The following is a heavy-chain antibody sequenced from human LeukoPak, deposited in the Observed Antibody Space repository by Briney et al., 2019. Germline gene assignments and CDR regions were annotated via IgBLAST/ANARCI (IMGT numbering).Heavy chain of an antibody. D-gene: IGHD3-16*01. CDR2: INPNSGGT. V-gene: IGHV1-2*02. CDR3: ARGTPSFGGYYYYYMDV. J-gene: IGHJ6*03. Sequence: ASVKVSCKASGYTFTGYCMHWVRQAPGQGLEWMGWINPNSGGTNYAQKFQGRVTMTRDTSISTAYMELSRLRSDDTAVYYCARGTPSFGGYYYYYMDVWGKGTTVTVSS. CDR1: GYTFTGYC.